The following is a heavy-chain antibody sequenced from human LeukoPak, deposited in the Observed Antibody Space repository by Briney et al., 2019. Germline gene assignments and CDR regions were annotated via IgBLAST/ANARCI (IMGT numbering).Heavy chain of an antibody. V-gene: IGHV1-69*05. Sequence: SVKVSCKASGGTFSSYAIRWLRQAPGQGLEWMGGIIPIFGTANYAQKFQGRVTITTDESTSTAYMELSSLRSEDTAVYYCATSGSVTGNFDYWGQGTLVTVSS. CDR3: ATSGSVTGNFDY. CDR1: GGTFSSYA. D-gene: IGHD6-25*01. J-gene: IGHJ4*02. CDR2: IIPIFGTA.